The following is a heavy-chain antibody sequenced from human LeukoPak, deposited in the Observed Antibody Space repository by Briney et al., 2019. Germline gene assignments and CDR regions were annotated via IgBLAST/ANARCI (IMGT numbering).Heavy chain of an antibody. Sequence: SETLSLTCTVSGGSISSYYWSWIRQPAGKGLEWIGRIYTSGSTNYNPSLKSRVTMSVDTSKNQFSLKLSSVTAADTAVYYCARTGLYYYDSSGYGREEYYGMDVWGQGTTVTVSS. J-gene: IGHJ6*02. D-gene: IGHD3-22*01. CDR1: GGSISSYY. V-gene: IGHV4-4*07. CDR3: ARTGLYYYDSSGYGREEYYGMDV. CDR2: IYTSGST.